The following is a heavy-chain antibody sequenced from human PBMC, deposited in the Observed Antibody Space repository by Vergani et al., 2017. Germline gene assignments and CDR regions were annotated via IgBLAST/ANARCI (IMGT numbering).Heavy chain of an antibody. CDR1: GFTFSSYG. D-gene: IGHD4-17*01. V-gene: IGHV3-30*18. J-gene: IGHJ1*01. CDR3: AKGANDYGDYDI. Sequence: QVQLVESGGGVVQPGRSLRLSCAASGFTFSSYGMHWVRQAPGKGLEWVAVISYVGGNKYYADSVKDRFTISRDNSKNTLHLQMNSLRAEDTAVYYCAKGANDYGDYDIWGQGTLVTVSS. CDR2: ISYVGGNK.